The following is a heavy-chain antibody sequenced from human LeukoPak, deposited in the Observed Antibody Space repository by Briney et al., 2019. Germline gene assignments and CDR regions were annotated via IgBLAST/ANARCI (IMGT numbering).Heavy chain of an antibody. Sequence: PGGSLRLSCAASGFTFSGYVMHWVRQAPGKGLEWVAVIASDGRDKHDADSVKGRFTISRDNSKNTLYLQMDSLRSEDTAVYYCARDITRGAAGYYFDYWGQGTLVTVSS. CDR3: ARDITRGAAGYYFDY. CDR2: IASDGRDK. J-gene: IGHJ4*02. V-gene: IGHV3-30*04. CDR1: GFTFSGYV. D-gene: IGHD1-26*01.